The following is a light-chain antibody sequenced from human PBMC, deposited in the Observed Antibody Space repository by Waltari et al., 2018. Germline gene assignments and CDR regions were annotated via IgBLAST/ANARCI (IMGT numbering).Light chain of an antibody. V-gene: IGKV1-39*01. CDR2: AAS. CDR1: QSISSY. Sequence: DIQMTQSPSPLSASVGDRVTITCRASQSISSYLNWYQQTPGKVPKLLIYAASSLQSGVPSRFSGSGSGTDFTLTISSLQPEDFATYYCQQTYSTPPTFGQGTKVEIK. J-gene: IGKJ1*01. CDR3: QQTYSTPPT.